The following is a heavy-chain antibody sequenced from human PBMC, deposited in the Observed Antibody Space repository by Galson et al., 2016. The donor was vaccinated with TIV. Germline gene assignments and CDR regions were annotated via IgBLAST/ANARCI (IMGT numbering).Heavy chain of an antibody. J-gene: IGHJ3*02. V-gene: IGHV1-69*06. Sequence: SVKVSCKASGIIFNSYAISRVRQAPGQGLEWMGGIIPMFGTANYARNFQGRVTITADKSTSTAYMELSSLRSEDTAVYYCAEASKYESSGYYRDVFDIWGQGTTVTVSS. D-gene: IGHD3-22*01. CDR2: IIPMFGTA. CDR3: AEASKYESSGYYRDVFDI. CDR1: GIIFNSYA.